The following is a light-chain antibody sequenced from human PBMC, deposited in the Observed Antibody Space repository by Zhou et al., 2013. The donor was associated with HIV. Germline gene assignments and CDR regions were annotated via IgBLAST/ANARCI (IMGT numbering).Light chain of an antibody. J-gene: IGKJ5*01. CDR3: QQRSNWPPSIT. CDR1: QSVSSY. CDR2: DAS. Sequence: EIVLTQSPATLSLSPGERATLSCRASQSVSSYLAWYQQKPGQAPRLLIYDASNRATGIPARFSGSGSGTDFTLTISSLEPEDFAVYYCQQRSNWPPSITFGQGTTTG. V-gene: IGKV3-11*01.